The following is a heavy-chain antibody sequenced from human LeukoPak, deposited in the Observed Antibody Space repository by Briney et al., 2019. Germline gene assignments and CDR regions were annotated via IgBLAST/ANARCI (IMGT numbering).Heavy chain of an antibody. V-gene: IGHV4-34*01. CDR2: INHSGST. CDR1: GGSFSGYY. Sequence: PETLSLTCAVYGGSFSGYYWSWIRQPPGKGLEWIGEINHSGSTNYNPSLKSRVTISVDTSKNQFSLKLSSVTAADTAVYYCARAPGYSSSWYLWSQGTLVTVSS. CDR3: ARAPGYSSSWYL. J-gene: IGHJ5*02. D-gene: IGHD6-13*01.